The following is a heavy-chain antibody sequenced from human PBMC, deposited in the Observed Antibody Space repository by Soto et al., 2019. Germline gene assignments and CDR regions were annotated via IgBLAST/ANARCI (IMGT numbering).Heavy chain of an antibody. J-gene: IGHJ6*03. CDR1: GGSISSYY. CDR3: ARGKYGDYYYYYYMDV. V-gene: IGHV4-59*01. Sequence: SETLSLTCTVSGGSISSYYWSWIRQPPGKGLEWIGYIYYSGSTNYNPSLKSRVTISVDTSKNQFSLKLSSVTAADTAVYYCARGKYGDYYYYYYMDVWGKGTTVTVS. CDR2: IYYSGST. D-gene: IGHD4-17*01.